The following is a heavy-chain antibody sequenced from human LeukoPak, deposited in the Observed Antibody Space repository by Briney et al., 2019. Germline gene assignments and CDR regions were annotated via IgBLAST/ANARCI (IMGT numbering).Heavy chain of an antibody. Sequence: GGSLRLSCAASGFTLDDYAMHWVRQAPGKGLEWVSGISWNSGSIGYADSVKGRFTISRDNAKNSLYLQMNSLRAEDMALYYCAKDISSGWYLYAFDIWGQGTMVTVSS. D-gene: IGHD6-19*01. CDR2: ISWNSGSI. CDR3: AKDISSGWYLYAFDI. V-gene: IGHV3-9*03. J-gene: IGHJ3*02. CDR1: GFTLDDYA.